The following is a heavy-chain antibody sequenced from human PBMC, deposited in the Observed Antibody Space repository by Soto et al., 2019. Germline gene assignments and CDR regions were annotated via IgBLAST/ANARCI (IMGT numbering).Heavy chain of an antibody. J-gene: IGHJ5*02. CDR1: GYTFTNHG. CDR3: AGDRDYYDCSGP. V-gene: IGHV1-18*01. D-gene: IGHD3-22*01. Sequence: QVQMVQSGAEMKKPGASVTVSCKTSGYTFTNHGITWVRQAPQQALEWLEWTTASNGNTNYAQKFQGRITLTTDGAARAAYMDLRSLRSDDTAVYYCAGDRDYYDCSGPWGQGTLVTVSS. CDR2: TTASNGNT.